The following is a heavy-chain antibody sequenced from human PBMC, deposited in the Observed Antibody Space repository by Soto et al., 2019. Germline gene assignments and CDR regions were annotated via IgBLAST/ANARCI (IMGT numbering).Heavy chain of an antibody. J-gene: IGHJ5*02. D-gene: IGHD2-2*01. Sequence: GGSLRLSCAASGFTFSSYAMSWVRQAPGKGLEWVSAISGSGGSTYYADSVKGRFTISRDNSKNTLYLQMNSLRAEDTAVYYCAADYCSSTSCYNWFDPWGQGTLVTVSS. CDR2: ISGSGGST. V-gene: IGHV3-23*01. CDR1: GFTFSSYA. CDR3: AADYCSSTSCYNWFDP.